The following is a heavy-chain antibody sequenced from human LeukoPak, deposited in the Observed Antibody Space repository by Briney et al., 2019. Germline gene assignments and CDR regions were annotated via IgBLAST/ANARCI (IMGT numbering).Heavy chain of an antibody. V-gene: IGHV1-18*01. CDR2: IAPYNGNT. J-gene: IGHJ4*02. CDR1: GFTFGSYG. D-gene: IGHD2-2*01. CDR3: ARVSGYQYQLLSFYFDY. Sequence: GASVKVSCKASGFTFGSYGISWVRQAPGQGLEWMGWIAPYNGNTNSAQKLQGRVTLTADTSTSTAYMELRSLRSDDTAVYYCARVSGYQYQLLSFYFDYWGQGTLVTVSS.